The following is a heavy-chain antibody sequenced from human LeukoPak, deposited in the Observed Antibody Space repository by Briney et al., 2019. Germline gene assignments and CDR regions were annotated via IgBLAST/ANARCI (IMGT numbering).Heavy chain of an antibody. CDR2: IYPGDSET. CDR3: ARNPSGYHFDY. J-gene: IGHJ4*02. Sequence: RHGESLKISCKASGYNFNTYWIGWVRQMPGKGLEWMGIIYPGDSETRYSPSFQGQVTMSADKSISTAYLQWSSLKASDTAMYYCARNPSGYHFDYWGQGTLVTVSS. D-gene: IGHD6-13*01. CDR1: GYNFNTYW. V-gene: IGHV5-51*01.